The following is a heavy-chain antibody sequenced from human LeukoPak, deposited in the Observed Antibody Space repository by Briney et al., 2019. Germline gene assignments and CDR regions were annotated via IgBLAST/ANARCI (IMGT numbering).Heavy chain of an antibody. J-gene: IGHJ4*02. CDR1: GFTFSNYW. D-gene: IGHD1-26*01. Sequence: GGSLRLSCAASGFTFSNYWLSWVRQAPGKGVEGVANIKQDGSEKDYVDSVKGRFTISRDNAKNSLYLQMNSLRPEDTSVYYCVRGRGRYFLDYWGQGTLVTVSS. CDR2: IKQDGSEK. V-gene: IGHV3-7*01. CDR3: VRGRGRYFLDY.